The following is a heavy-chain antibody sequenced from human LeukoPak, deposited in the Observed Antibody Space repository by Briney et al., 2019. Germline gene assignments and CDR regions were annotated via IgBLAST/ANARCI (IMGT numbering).Heavy chain of an antibody. D-gene: IGHD3-10*01. V-gene: IGHV1-69*06. J-gene: IGHJ4*02. CDR3: APTYYYGSGSYGPFDY. CDR1: GGTSSSYA. CDR2: IIPIFGTA. Sequence: SVKVSCKASGGTSSSYAISWVRQAPGQGLEWMGGIIPIFGTANYVQKFQGRVTITADKSTSTAYMELSSLRSEDTAVYYCAPTYYYGSGSYGPFDYWGQGTLVTVSS.